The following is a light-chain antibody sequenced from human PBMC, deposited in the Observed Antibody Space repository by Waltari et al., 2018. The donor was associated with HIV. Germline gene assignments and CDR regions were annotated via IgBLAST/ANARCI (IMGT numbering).Light chain of an antibody. V-gene: IGKV1-5*03. CDR3: QHYSSSPYT. Sequence: DILMTQSPSILSASVGDRVIITCRASQSISSWLAWYQHKPGTAPKLLIYKASVLEGGVPSRFSGSGSETEFTLNITNLQPDDFATYYCQHYSSSPYTFGQGTNLEIK. CDR2: KAS. J-gene: IGKJ2*01. CDR1: QSISSW.